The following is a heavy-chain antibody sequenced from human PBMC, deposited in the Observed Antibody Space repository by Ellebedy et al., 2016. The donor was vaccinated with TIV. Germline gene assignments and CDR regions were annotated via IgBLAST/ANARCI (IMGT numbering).Heavy chain of an antibody. D-gene: IGHD6-6*01. CDR2: INPNSGGT. CDR3: ASQGYDDTSSGNWLDP. CDR1: GYTFTDYY. Sequence: ASVKVSCKASGYTFTDYYMHWVRQAPGQGLEWMGWINPNSGGTKYALKFQGRVTMTRDTSISTAYMEVRNLRSDDTAIYYCASQGYDDTSSGNWLDPWGQGTLVTVSS. V-gene: IGHV1-2*02. J-gene: IGHJ5*02.